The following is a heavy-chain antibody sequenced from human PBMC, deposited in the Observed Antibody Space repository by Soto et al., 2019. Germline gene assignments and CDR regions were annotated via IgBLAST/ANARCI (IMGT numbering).Heavy chain of an antibody. CDR3: ARWLGAVATHDS. J-gene: IGHJ4*02. CDR1: GYSFIDYY. V-gene: IGHV1-2*02. D-gene: IGHD5-12*01. Sequence: QVQLVQSGAEVKKSGASVKVYCRTSGYSFIDYYVHWVRQAPGQGLEWVGWISPNSGASKYAENFQGRVTLTRDRSTSTVYMELTGLRSDDTAVYYCARWLGAVATHDSWGQGTLVTVSS. CDR2: ISPNSGAS.